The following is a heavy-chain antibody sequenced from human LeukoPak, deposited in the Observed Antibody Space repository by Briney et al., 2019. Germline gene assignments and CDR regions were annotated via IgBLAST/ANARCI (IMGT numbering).Heavy chain of an antibody. J-gene: IGHJ4*02. CDR2: IYTSGTT. Sequence: SETLSLTCTVSGGSISSYYWSWIRQPAGKGLEWIGRIYTSGTTNYNPSLKSRPTMSVDTSKNQFSLQLSSVTAADTAVYYCARIGGTYYEYYFDYWGQGTLVTVSS. V-gene: IGHV4-4*07. CDR3: ARIGGTYYEYYFDY. CDR1: GGSISSYY. D-gene: IGHD1-26*01.